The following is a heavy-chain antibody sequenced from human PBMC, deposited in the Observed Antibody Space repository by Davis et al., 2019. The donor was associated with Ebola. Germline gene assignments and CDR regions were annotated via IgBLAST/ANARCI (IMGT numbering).Heavy chain of an antibody. Sequence: GESLKISCAASGFTFTRDWMTWVRQAPGKGLEWVAKMKEDGSDEHYVDSVKGRFTISRDNAKNSLYLQMNSLRVDDTAVYYCARGGLSRLDHWGQGTVVTVSS. CDR1: GFTFTRDW. CDR3: ARGGLSRLDH. D-gene: IGHD3-22*01. V-gene: IGHV3-7*01. J-gene: IGHJ4*02. CDR2: MKEDGSDE.